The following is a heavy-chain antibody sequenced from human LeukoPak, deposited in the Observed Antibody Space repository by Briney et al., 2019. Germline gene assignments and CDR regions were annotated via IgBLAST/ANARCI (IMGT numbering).Heavy chain of an antibody. J-gene: IGHJ6*02. CDR2: IYYSGST. CDR3: ARASIAVAGIEYYYYGMDV. V-gene: IGHV4-59*01. D-gene: IGHD6-19*01. CDR1: GGSISSYY. Sequence: PSETLSLTCTVSGGSISSYYWSWIRQPPGKGLEWIGYIYYSGSTNYNPSLKSRVTISVDTSKNQFSLKLSSVTAADTAVYYCARASIAVAGIEYYYYGMDVWGQGTTVTVSS.